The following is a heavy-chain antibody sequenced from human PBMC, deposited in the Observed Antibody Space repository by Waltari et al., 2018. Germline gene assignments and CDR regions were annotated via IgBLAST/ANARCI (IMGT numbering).Heavy chain of an antibody. CDR2: IRGSGGST. V-gene: IGHV3-23*01. D-gene: IGHD3-10*01. Sequence: EVQLLESGGGLVQPGGSLRLSCAASGFTFSSYAMSWVRQAPGKGLEWVSAIRGSGGSTYYADSVKGLFTISRDNSKNTLYLQMNSLRAEDTAVDYCAKDPRYYGSGSYYSRDTFDPWGQGTLVTVSS. J-gene: IGHJ5*02. CDR1: GFTFSSYA. CDR3: AKDPRYYGSGSYYSRDTFDP.